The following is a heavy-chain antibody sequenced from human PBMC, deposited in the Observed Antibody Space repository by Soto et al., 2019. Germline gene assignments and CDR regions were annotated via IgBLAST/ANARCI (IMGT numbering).Heavy chain of an antibody. V-gene: IGHV2-5*02. D-gene: IGHD3-10*01. Sequence: QITLKESGPTLVKPTQTLTLTCTFSGFSLSTSGVGVGWIRQPPGKALEWLALIYWDDDKRYSPSLNSRPTTTXEXXKTQVVHKMTNMHHVDTATYYFARTYYYGQNCFDPWGQGTLVTVSS. CDR2: IYWDDDK. CDR3: ARTYYYGQNCFDP. CDR1: GFSLSTSGVG. J-gene: IGHJ5*02.